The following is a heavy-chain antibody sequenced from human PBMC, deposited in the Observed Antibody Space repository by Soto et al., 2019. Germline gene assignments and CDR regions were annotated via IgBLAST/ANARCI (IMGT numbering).Heavy chain of an antibody. CDR1: GFTFSSYW. CDR3: APSPFMVRGVMPFDY. V-gene: IGHV3-7*01. CDR2: IKQDGSEK. J-gene: IGHJ4*02. D-gene: IGHD3-10*01. Sequence: GGSLRLSCAASGFTFSSYWMSWVRQAPGKGLEWVANIKQDGSEKYYADSVKGRFTISRDNAKNTLYLQMNSLRAEDTAVYYCAPSPFMVRGVMPFDYWGQGTLVTVS.